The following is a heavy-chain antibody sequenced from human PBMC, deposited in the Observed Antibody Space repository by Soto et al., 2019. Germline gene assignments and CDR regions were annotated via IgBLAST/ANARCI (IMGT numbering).Heavy chain of an antibody. V-gene: IGHV3-73*01. CDR3: TGDDFWSGYQY. Sequence: GVSLRLSFAASGVTFSGSAMHWVRQASGKGLEWVGRIRSKANSYATAYAASVKGRFTISRDDSKNTAYLQMNSLKTEDTAVYYCTGDDFWSGYQYWGLGTLVTVS. J-gene: IGHJ4*02. D-gene: IGHD3-3*01. CDR1: GVTFSGSA. CDR2: IRSKANSYAT.